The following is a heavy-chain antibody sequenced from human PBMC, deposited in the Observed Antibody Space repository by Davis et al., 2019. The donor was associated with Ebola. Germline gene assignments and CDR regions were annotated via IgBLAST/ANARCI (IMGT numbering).Heavy chain of an antibody. CDR1: GYTFTSYG. J-gene: IGHJ4*02. D-gene: IGHD2-2*01. CDR2: ISAYNGNT. V-gene: IGHV1-18*01. Sequence: AASVKVSCKASGYTFTSYGISWVRQAPGQGLEWMGWISAYNGNTNYAQKLQGRVTMTTDTSTSTAYMELRSLRSDDTAVYYCARGPYCSGSTCYSQYFDYRGQGTLVTVSS. CDR3: ARGPYCSGSTCYSQYFDY.